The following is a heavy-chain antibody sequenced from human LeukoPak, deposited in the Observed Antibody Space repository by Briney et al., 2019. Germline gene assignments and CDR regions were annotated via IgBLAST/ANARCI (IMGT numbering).Heavy chain of an antibody. CDR2: IYYSGSS. V-gene: IGHV4-39*01. J-gene: IGHJ4*02. CDR1: GGSISSSTYY. Sequence: SETLSLTCTVSGGSISSSTYYWAWIRQPPGEGLEWIGTIYYSGSSWYRPSLNSRATISVDTSKNQFSLKLSSVTAADTAVYYCAIGIQLWLMDYWGQGTLVTVSS. CDR3: AIGIQLWLMDY. D-gene: IGHD5-18*01.